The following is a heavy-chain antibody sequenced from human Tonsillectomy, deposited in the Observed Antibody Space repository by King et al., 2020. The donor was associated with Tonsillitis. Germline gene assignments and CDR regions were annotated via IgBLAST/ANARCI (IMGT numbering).Heavy chain of an antibody. CDR1: GFTFSTYS. V-gene: IGHV3-21*01. J-gene: IGHJ4*02. Sequence: VQLVESGGGLVKPGGSLRLSCAASGFTFSTYSMNWVRQAPGKGLEWVSSISSSSSYIYYADSVKGRFTISRDNAKNTLYLQMNSLRDEDTAVYCCARGGAYSNRWFGYWGQGTLVTVSS. D-gene: IGHD6-13*01. CDR2: ISSSSSYI. CDR3: ARGGAYSNRWFGY.